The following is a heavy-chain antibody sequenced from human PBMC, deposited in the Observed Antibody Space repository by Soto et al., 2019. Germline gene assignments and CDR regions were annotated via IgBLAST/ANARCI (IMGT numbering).Heavy chain of an antibody. CDR1: GYTFTSYG. Sequence: ASVKVSCKASGYTFTSYGISWVRQAPGQGLEWMGWISAYNGNTNYAQKLQGRVTMTTDTSTSTAYMELRSLRSDDTVSDTAVYYCARVVESQYYYDSSGYIDAFDIWGQGTMVTVSS. CDR2: ISAYNGNT. V-gene: IGHV1-18*01. CDR3: ARVVESQYYYDSSGYIDAFDI. D-gene: IGHD3-22*01. J-gene: IGHJ3*02.